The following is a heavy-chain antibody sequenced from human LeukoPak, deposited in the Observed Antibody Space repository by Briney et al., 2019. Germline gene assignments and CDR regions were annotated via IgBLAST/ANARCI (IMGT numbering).Heavy chain of an antibody. CDR3: ARGPGPADDGGGYCFDY. D-gene: IGHD3-22*01. CDR2: TNPSGGST. J-gene: IGHJ4*02. Sequence: ASVKVSCKASGYTXTSYYLYWVRQAPGQGLEWMGVTNPSGGSTTSAQKFQGRVTMTRDTSTSTVYMELRSLRSEDTAVYYCARGPGPADDGGGYCFDYWGQGTLVTVSS. CDR1: GYTXTSYY. V-gene: IGHV1-46*01.